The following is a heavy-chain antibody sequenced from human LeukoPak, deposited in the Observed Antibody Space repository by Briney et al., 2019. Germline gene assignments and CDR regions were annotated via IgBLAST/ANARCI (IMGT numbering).Heavy chain of an antibody. CDR1: GGSISSSSYY. D-gene: IGHD3-22*01. CDR2: IYYSGST. CDR3: ARSYYYDSTPFDP. Sequence: SETLSLTCTVSGGSISSSSYYWGWIRQPPRKGLEWIGSIYYSGSTYYNPSLKSRVTISVDTSKNQFSLKLSSVTAADTAVYYCARSYYYDSTPFDPWGQGTLVTVSS. J-gene: IGHJ5*02. V-gene: IGHV4-39*01.